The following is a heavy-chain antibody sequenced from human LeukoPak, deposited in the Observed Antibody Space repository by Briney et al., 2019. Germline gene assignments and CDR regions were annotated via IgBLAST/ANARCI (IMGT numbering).Heavy chain of an antibody. CDR1: GYTFTNYD. V-gene: IGHV1-8*01. Sequence: GASVKVSCKASGYTFTNYDINWVRQGTGPGLEWKGWMDPNSGNTGYAQTFQGRVTMTRNTSISTTYMELSGLRSEDTAVYYCARGFSYRMDVWGQGTTVTVSS. CDR3: ARGFSYRMDV. J-gene: IGHJ6*02. CDR2: MDPNSGNT.